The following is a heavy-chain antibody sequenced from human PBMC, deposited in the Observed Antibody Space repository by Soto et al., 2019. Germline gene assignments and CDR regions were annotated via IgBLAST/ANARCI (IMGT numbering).Heavy chain of an antibody. J-gene: IGHJ4*02. V-gene: IGHV3-21*01. Sequence: GGSLRLSCAASGFTFSSYSMNWVRQAPGKGLEWVSSISSSSSYIYYADSVKGRFTISRDNAKNSLYLQMNSLRAEDTAVYYCARVYSSGYYFDYCGQGTLVTVYS. CDR1: GFTFSSYS. CDR2: ISSSSSYI. CDR3: ARVYSSGYYFDY. D-gene: IGHD3-22*01.